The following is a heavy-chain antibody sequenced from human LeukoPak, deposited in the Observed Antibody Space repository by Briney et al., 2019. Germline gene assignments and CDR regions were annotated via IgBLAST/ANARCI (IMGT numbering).Heavy chain of an antibody. CDR2: IYYSGST. V-gene: IGHV4-31*03. J-gene: IGHJ4*02. Sequence: SQTLSLTCTVSGGSISSGGYYWSWIRQHPGKGLEWIGYIYYSGSTYYNPSLKSRVTISVDTSKNQFSLKLSSVTAADTAVNYCVVYGYYDSSGYYTFDYWGQGTLVTVSS. CDR1: GGSISSGGYY. CDR3: VVYGYYDSSGYYTFDY. D-gene: IGHD3-22*01.